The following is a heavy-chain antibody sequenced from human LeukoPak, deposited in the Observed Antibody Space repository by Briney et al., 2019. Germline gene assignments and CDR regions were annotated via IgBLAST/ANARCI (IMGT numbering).Heavy chain of an antibody. D-gene: IGHD1-26*01. V-gene: IGHV1-18*04. CDR1: GYTFTGYL. Sequence: ASVKVSCKASGYTFTGYLMHWVRQAPGQGLEWMGWISVYNDNTNYAQKFQGRGTMTTDTSTSTAYMELRSLRSDDTAVYYCVRDGSGSRGYFLHWGQGILVTVSS. CDR3: VRDGSGSRGYFLH. CDR2: ISVYNDNT. J-gene: IGHJ1*01.